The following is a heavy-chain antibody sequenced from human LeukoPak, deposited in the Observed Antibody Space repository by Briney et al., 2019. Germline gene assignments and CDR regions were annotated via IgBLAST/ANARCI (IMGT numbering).Heavy chain of an antibody. CDR3: ATNYYGSGTYYSPLLFSFDY. J-gene: IGHJ4*02. CDR1: GYTFTSYG. CDR2: ISSYNGNT. D-gene: IGHD3-10*01. Sequence: ASAKVSCKASGYTFTSYGLSWVRQAPGQGLEWMGWISSYNGNTNYAQKLQGRVTMTTDTSTSTAYMELRSLRSDDTAVYYCATNYYGSGTYYSPLLFSFDYWGQGTLVTVSS. V-gene: IGHV1-18*01.